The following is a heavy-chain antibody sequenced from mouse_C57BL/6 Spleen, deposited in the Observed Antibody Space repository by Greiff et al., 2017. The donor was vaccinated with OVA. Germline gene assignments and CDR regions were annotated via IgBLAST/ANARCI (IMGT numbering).Heavy chain of an antibody. CDR1: GFNIKNTY. CDR2: IVPANGNT. V-gene: IGHV14-3*01. CDR3: ARDYYGSSGGYYAMDY. J-gene: IGHJ4*01. D-gene: IGHD1-1*01. Sequence: VQLKESVAELVRPGASVKLSCTASGFNIKNTYMHWVKQRPEQGLEWIGRIVPANGNTKYAPKFQGKATITADTSSNTAYLQLSSLTSEDTAIYYCARDYYGSSGGYYAMDYWGQGTSVTVSS.